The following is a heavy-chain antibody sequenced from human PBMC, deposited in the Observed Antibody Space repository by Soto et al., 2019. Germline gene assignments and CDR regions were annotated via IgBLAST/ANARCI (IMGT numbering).Heavy chain of an antibody. CDR3: AKSRDGSHLGMDV. CDR2: ISNDGGNI. Sequence: GGSLRLSCTASGLALSSYGMHWVRQAPGKGLEWVAFISNDGGNIKYGDSAKGRFTISRDKSKITLFLQMTSLRADDTGLYYCAKSRDGSHLGMDVWGQGTTVTVSS. J-gene: IGHJ6*02. CDR1: GLALSSYG. D-gene: IGHD3-3*02. V-gene: IGHV3-30*18.